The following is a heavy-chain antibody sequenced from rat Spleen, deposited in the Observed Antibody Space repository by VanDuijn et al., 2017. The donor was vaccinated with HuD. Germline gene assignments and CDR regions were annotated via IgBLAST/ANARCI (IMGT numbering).Heavy chain of an antibody. CDR3: ATDNIGTTTRYWYFDF. J-gene: IGHJ1*01. D-gene: IGHD1-5*01. Sequence: EVQLVESGGGLVQPGRSLKLSCAASGFTFSNYGMHWIRQAPTKGLEWVASISPNGGNTYYRDSVKGRFTISRDNVKSTLYLQMDSLRSEDTATYYCATDNIGTTTRYWYFDFWGPGTMVTVSS. V-gene: IGHV5-19*01. CDR1: GFTFSNYG. CDR2: ISPNGGNT.